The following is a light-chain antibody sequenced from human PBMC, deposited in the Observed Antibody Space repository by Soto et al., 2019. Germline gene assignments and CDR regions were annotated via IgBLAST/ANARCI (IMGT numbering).Light chain of an antibody. CDR3: QQYGSTPPLT. J-gene: IGKJ4*01. V-gene: IGKV3-20*01. CDR2: GTS. CDR1: QSVNSRF. Sequence: EIVLTQSPGTLSLSPGERATLSCRASQSVNSRFLVWYQQKVGQAPRVLIYGTSSRATGTPDKFSGSGSGTDFALTISRLEPEDCAVYYCQQYGSTPPLTFGGGTKVEIK.